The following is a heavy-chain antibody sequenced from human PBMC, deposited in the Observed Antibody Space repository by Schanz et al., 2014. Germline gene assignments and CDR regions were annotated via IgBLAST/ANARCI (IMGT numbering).Heavy chain of an antibody. CDR3: ARGGSWYIKYELDY. CDR2: IIPMFGTT. J-gene: IGHJ4*02. V-gene: IGHV1-69*01. Sequence: QVQLVLPRADVKEPGFSVKVSCKDSGGTFSSYAISWVRQAPGQGLEWMGGIIPMFGTTHYAQRFRGRVTITAVESQMTAYIELNILRSYDATVYYCARGGSWYIKYELDYWGQGNLVTVSS. CDR1: GGTFSSYA. D-gene: IGHD6-13*01.